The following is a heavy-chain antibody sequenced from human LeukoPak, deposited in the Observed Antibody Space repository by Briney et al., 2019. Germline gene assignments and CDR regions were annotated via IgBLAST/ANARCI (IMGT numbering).Heavy chain of an antibody. CDR2: IYLSGST. CDR1: GYSISSGYY. J-gene: IGHJ6*03. CDR3: ARGSLDYEVLDYYYYMDV. V-gene: IGHV4-38-2*02. D-gene: IGHD4-17*01. Sequence: PSETLSLTCTVSGYSISSGYYWGWIRQPPGKGLEWIGSIYLSGSTYYNPSLKSRVTISVDTSKNQFSLHLNSVTPEDTAVYYCARGSLDYEVLDYYYYMDVWGKGTTVTVSS.